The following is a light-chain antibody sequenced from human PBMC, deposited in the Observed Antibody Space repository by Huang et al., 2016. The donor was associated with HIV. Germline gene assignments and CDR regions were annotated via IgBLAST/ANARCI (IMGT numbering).Light chain of an antibody. CDR1: QSVATP. CDR2: GAS. Sequence: EIIMTQFPATLSLAPGERATLACRASQSVATPSAWYQQKPGQAPRLLSFGASNRATGVPDRFSGSGSGTEFTLTISNLQSEDFAVYYCQQYNTSPTTFGPGTRVDVK. CDR3: QQYNTSPTT. V-gene: IGKV3-15*01. J-gene: IGKJ3*01.